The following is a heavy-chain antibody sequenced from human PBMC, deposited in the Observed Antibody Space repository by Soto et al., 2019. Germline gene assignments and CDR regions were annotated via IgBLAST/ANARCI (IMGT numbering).Heavy chain of an antibody. J-gene: IGHJ5*01. CDR3: ARARVRGAKRFDS. CDR2: IYTSGST. V-gene: IGHV4-4*07. Sequence: XETLSLPCTVSGGSISSYDWSWIRQPAGKGLEWIGRIYTSGSTNYNPSLKSRVTMSVDTSKNQFSLKLSSVTAADTAVYYCARARVRGAKRFDSWGQGTLVTVSS. D-gene: IGHD3-10*01. CDR1: GGSISSYD.